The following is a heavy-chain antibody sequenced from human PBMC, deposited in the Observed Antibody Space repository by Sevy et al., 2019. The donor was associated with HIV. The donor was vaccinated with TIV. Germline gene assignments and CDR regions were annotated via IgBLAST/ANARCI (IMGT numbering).Heavy chain of an antibody. CDR2: IYYNGHI. CDR1: GGSITSLY. D-gene: IGHD1-26*01. J-gene: IGHJ4*02. V-gene: IGHV4-59*08. Sequence: SETLSLTCTVSGGSITSLYWNWIRQPPGKGLEWIANIYYNGHINYNPPLKSRVTLSLDTSKNQFPLRLSSVTAADTAMYYCAGGNAWGRGYSWGQGTLVTVSS. CDR3: AGGNAWGRGYS.